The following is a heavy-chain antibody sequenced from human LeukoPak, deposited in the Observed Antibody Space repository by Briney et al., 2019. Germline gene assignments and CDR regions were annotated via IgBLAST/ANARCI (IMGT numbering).Heavy chain of an antibody. V-gene: IGHV4-59*01. CDR2: IYYSGST. J-gene: IGHJ3*02. CDR3: ANFPSRAFDI. Sequence: SETLSLTCTVSGGPLSSYYWSWIRQPPGKGLEWIGYIYYSGSTNYNPSLKSRVTISVDTSKNQFSLKLSSVTAADTAVYYCANFPSRAFDIWGQGTMVTVSS. CDR1: GGPLSSYY.